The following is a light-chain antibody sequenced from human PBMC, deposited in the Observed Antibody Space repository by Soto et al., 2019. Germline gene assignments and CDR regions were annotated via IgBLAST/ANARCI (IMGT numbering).Light chain of an antibody. Sequence: QSALTQPRSVSGSPGQSVTISCTGTSSDVGTYNYVSWYQQHPGKAPKVMIYDVSERPSGVPDRFSGSKSGNTASLTISGLQDEDEADYYCSSYAGSPRYVFGTGTQLTVL. V-gene: IGLV2-11*01. CDR3: SSYAGSPRYV. CDR1: SSDVGTYNY. CDR2: DVS. J-gene: IGLJ1*01.